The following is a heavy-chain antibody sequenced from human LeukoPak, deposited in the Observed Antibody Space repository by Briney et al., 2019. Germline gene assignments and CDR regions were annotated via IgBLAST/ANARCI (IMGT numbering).Heavy chain of an antibody. Sequence: GGSLRLSCAASGFTFSSYGMSWVRQAPGKGLEWVSGISNSGDRTYYADSVKGRFTISRDNSKNTLYLQMNSLRAEDTAVYYCAKALVGTLRGFDPWGQGTLVTVST. D-gene: IGHD1-1*01. CDR2: ISNSGDRT. CDR1: GFTFSSYG. CDR3: AKALVGTLRGFDP. V-gene: IGHV3-23*01. J-gene: IGHJ5*02.